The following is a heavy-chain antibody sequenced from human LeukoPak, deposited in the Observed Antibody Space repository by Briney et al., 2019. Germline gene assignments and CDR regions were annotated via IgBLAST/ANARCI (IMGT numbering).Heavy chain of an antibody. V-gene: IGHV3-53*01. D-gene: IGHD3-22*01. CDR1: GFTVSSNY. J-gene: IGHJ4*02. Sequence: GGSLRLSCAASGFTVSSNYMSWVRQAPGKGLEWVSVIYSGGSTYYADSVKGRFTISRHNSKNTLYLQMNSLRAEDTAVYYCAKASNYYDSSGYPPLNYWGQGTLVTVSS. CDR2: IYSGGST. CDR3: AKASNYYDSSGYPPLNY.